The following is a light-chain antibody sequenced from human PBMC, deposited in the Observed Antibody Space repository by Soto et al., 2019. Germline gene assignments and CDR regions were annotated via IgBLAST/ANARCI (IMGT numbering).Light chain of an antibody. CDR2: DAS. Sequence: EIVSTQSPATLSLSPGERATLSCRASQSVSSYLAWYQQKPGQAPRHLIYDASNRATGIPARFSGSGSGTDFTLTISSLEPEDFAVYYCQQRSNWPWTFGQGTKVDIK. CDR1: QSVSSY. CDR3: QQRSNWPWT. J-gene: IGKJ1*01. V-gene: IGKV3-11*01.